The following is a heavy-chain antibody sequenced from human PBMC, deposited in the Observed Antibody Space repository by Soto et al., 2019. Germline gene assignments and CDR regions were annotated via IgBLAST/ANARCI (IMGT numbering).Heavy chain of an antibody. V-gene: IGHV4-61*08. CDR2: VYYTGST. Sequence: SETLSLTCTVSGGSISSGGYYCGWIRQHPGKGLEWIGYVYYTGSTNYNPSLKSRVTISVDTSENQFYLKLSSVTAADTAVYYCAKDSGYNYGYFRWFDPWGQGTLVTGSS. CDR3: AKDSGYNYGYFRWFDP. J-gene: IGHJ5*02. D-gene: IGHD5-18*01. CDR1: GGSISSGGYY.